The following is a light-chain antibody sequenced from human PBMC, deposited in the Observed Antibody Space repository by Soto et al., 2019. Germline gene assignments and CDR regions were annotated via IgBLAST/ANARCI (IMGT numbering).Light chain of an antibody. J-gene: IGLJ1*01. V-gene: IGLV2-14*01. CDR1: SSGVGGYNY. CDR2: DVS. CDR3: SSYTTSNTRQIV. Sequence: QSVLTQPASVSGSPGQSITISCTGTSSGVGGYNYVSWYQQHPGKAPKFMIYDVSNRPSGVSNRFSGSKSGNTASLTISGLQAEDDADYYCSSYTTSNTRQIVFGTGTKVTVL.